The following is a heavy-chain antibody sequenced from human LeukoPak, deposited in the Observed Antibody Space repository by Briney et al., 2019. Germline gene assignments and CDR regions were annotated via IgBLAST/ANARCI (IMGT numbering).Heavy chain of an antibody. CDR2: IWYDGSNK. CDR1: GFTFSSYA. CDR3: ARGTPLTRRHDY. V-gene: IGHV3-33*08. D-gene: IGHD1-1*01. Sequence: PGGSLRLSCAASGFTFSSYAMSWVRQAPGKGLEWVAVIWYDGSNKYYADSVKGRFTISRDNSKNTLYLQMNSLRAEDTAVYYCARGTPLTRRHDYWGQGTLVTVSS. J-gene: IGHJ4*02.